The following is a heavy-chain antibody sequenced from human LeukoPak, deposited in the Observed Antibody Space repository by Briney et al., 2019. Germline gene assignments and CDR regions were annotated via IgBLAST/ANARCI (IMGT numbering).Heavy chain of an antibody. J-gene: IGHJ4*02. CDR1: GFTFSSYW. V-gene: IGHV3-7*01. CDR3: AREGSGWFEEPFDY. Sequence: GGSLRLSCAASGFTFSSYWMGWVRQAPGKGLEWVANIKQDGSEKYYVDSVKGRFTISRDNAKNSLYLQMNSLRAEDTAVYYCAREGSGWFEEPFDYWGQGTLVTVSS. CDR2: IKQDGSEK. D-gene: IGHD6-19*01.